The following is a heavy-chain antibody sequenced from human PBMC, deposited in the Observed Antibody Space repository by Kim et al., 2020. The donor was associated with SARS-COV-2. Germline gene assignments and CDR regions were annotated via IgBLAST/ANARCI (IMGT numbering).Heavy chain of an antibody. Sequence: NPTYAQGFTGRFVFSLDTSVSTAYLQISSLKAEDTAVYYCARENNYGNDYWGQGTLVTVSS. D-gene: IGHD4-17*01. J-gene: IGHJ4*02. V-gene: IGHV7-4-1*02. CDR3: ARENNYGNDY. CDR2: NP.